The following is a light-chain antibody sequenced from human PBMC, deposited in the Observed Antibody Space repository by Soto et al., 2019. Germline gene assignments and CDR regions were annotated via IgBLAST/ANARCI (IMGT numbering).Light chain of an antibody. CDR2: DAS. Sequence: EIVMTQSPATLSVSPEERATLSCRASQSVSSNLAWYQQKPGQAPRLLIYDASTRATGIPARFSGSGSGTEFTLTISSLQSEDFVVYYCQQYTNWRTFGQGTKVDI. J-gene: IGKJ1*01. CDR3: QQYTNWRT. CDR1: QSVSSN. V-gene: IGKV3-15*01.